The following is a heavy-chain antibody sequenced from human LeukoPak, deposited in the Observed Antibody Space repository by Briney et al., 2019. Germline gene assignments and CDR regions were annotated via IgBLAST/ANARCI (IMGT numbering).Heavy chain of an antibody. V-gene: IGHV1-8*01. CDR3: ARPTNRPSRYYGMDV. J-gene: IGHJ6*02. D-gene: IGHD2-8*01. CDR1: GYMLTSYD. Sequence: ASVKVSCKASGYMLTSYDMNWVRQATGQGPEDMGWRNPVSGNTGYAQKFQGRVTMTWDTSLNTAYMELRSLRYEDTAVYYCARPTNRPSRYYGMDVWGQGTTVTVSS. CDR2: RNPVSGNT.